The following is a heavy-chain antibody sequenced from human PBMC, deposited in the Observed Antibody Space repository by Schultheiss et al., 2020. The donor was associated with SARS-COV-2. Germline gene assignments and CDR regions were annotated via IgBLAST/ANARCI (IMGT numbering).Heavy chain of an antibody. CDR3: ARGYYSNSNFDY. V-gene: IGHV3-30*04. CDR2: ISYDGSNK. J-gene: IGHJ4*02. D-gene: IGHD4-11*01. Sequence: GGSLRLSCAASGFTFSSYAMYWVRQAPGKGLEWVAVISYDGSNKYYGDSVKGRFTISRDNAKNSLYLQMNSLRAEDTAVYYCARGYYSNSNFDYWGQGTLVPGSS. CDR1: GFTFSSYA.